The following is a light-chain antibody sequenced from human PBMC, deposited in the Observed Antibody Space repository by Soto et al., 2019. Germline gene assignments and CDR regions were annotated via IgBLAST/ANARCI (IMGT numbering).Light chain of an antibody. J-gene: IGLJ2*01. CDR1: SSDVGGYNY. CDR3: SSFAGNNNLV. V-gene: IGLV2-8*01. CDR2: EVS. Sequence: QSALTQPPSASGSPGQSVTISCTGTSSDVGGYNYVSWYQQHPGKAPKLMISEVSKRPSGVPDRFSGSKSGNTASLTVSGLQAXXXADYYCSSFAGNNNLVFGGGTQLTV.